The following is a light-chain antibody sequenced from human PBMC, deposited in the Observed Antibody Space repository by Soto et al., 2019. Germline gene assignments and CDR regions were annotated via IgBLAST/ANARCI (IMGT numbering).Light chain of an antibody. J-gene: IGLJ2*01. CDR2: DVS. CDR1: SSDLGTYNF. V-gene: IGLV2-14*03. CDR3: SSYTSSIPRI. Sequence: QSALTQPASVSGSPGQSITISCTGTSSDLGTYNFVSWFQHHPANAPKLIIYDVSNRPSGLSSRFSGSKSGNTASLTISGLQAEDEADYYCSSYTSSIPRIFGGGTQLTVL.